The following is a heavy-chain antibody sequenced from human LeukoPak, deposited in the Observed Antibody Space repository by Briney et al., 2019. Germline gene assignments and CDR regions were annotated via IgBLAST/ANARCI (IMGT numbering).Heavy chain of an antibody. Sequence: GGSLRLSCAASGFTFSSYAMSWVRQAPGKGLEWVSAISGSGGSTYYAGSVKGRFTISRDNSKNTLYQQMNSLRAEDTAVYYCAKSSTYYAILTGYYHFEYWGQGTLVTVSS. CDR2: ISGSGGST. CDR3: AKSSTYYAILTGYYHFEY. D-gene: IGHD3-9*01. V-gene: IGHV3-23*01. CDR1: GFTFSSYA. J-gene: IGHJ4*02.